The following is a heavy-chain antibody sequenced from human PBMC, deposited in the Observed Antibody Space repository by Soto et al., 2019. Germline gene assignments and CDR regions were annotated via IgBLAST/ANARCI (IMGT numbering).Heavy chain of an antibody. Sequence: GASVKVSCKASGYTFTSYAMHWVRQAPGQRLEWMGWINAGNGNTKYSQKFQGRVTITRDTSASTAYMELSSLRSEDTAVYYCARPYSSGWYNWFDPWGQGTLDTVSS. J-gene: IGHJ5*02. D-gene: IGHD6-19*01. CDR1: GYTFTSYA. CDR3: ARPYSSGWYNWFDP. CDR2: INAGNGNT. V-gene: IGHV1-3*01.